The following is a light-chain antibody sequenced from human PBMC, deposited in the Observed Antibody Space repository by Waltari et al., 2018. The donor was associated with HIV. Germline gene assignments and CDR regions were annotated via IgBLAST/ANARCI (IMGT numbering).Light chain of an antibody. CDR3: SSFAGSNTHVI. Sequence: SALTQPASVSGSPGQSLTISCTGTNSDVGIYNLVSLFQQPPGYAPKRIIYEVTKRPSGVSNRFAGPRSGNTASLTISGLQAEDEADYYCSSFAGSNTHVIIGGGTKLTVL. CDR2: EVT. CDR1: NSDVGIYNL. J-gene: IGLJ2*01. V-gene: IGLV2-23*02.